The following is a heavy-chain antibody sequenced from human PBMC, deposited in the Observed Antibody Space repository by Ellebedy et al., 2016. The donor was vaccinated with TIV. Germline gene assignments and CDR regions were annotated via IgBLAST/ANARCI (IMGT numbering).Heavy chain of an antibody. CDR2: IKQDGSEM. CDR3: TRENWYIDY. CDR1: GFTFTTLW. D-gene: IGHD1-1*01. J-gene: IGHJ4*02. Sequence: GESLKISCAASGFTFTTLWMSWVRQAPGKGLEWVANIKQDGSEMFYVDSVKGRFTTSRDNAKNSLYLQMNSLRAEDTAVYYCTRENWYIDYWGQGTLVTVSS. V-gene: IGHV3-7*04.